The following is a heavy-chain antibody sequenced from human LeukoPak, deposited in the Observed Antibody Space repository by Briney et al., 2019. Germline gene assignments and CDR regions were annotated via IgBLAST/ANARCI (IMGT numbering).Heavy chain of an antibody. CDR1: GFTFSSYG. Sequence: GGSLRLSCAASGFTFSSYGMNWVRQAPGKGLEWVSYISSSSSTIYYADSVKGRFTISRDNAKNSLYLQMNSLRAEDTAVYYCARDESNYYYMGVWGKGTTVTVSS. V-gene: IGHV3-48*04. J-gene: IGHJ6*03. CDR2: ISSSSSTI. CDR3: ARDESNYYYMGV.